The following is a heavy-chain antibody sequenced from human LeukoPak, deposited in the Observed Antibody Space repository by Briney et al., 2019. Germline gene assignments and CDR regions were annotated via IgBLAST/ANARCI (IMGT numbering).Heavy chain of an antibody. D-gene: IGHD4-17*01. CDR2: INHSGST. CDR3: ASQGLRASPINDY. CDR1: GGSFSGCY. V-gene: IGHV4-34*01. J-gene: IGHJ4*02. Sequence: SETLSLTCAVYGGSFSGCYWSWIRQPPGKGLEWIGEINHSGSTNYNPSLKSRVTISVDTSKNQFSLKLSSVTAADTAVYYCASQGLRASPINDYWGQGTLVTVSS.